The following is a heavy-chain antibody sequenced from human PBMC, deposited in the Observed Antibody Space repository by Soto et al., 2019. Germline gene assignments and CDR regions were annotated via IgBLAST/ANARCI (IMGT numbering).Heavy chain of an antibody. CDR2: TSGSGGTT. CDR1: GFTFTNYA. Sequence: PGGSLRLSCAPCGFTFTNYALRWVRKAPGKGLEWVSATSGSGGTTYYADSVKGRFTISRDNSKNTLYLQMNSLRGEDTAVYYCAKAGYCSNSSCYRRCHPAYWAQGTLLTVAS. CDR3: AKAGYCSNSSCYRRCHPAY. J-gene: IGHJ4*02. D-gene: IGHD2-2*01. V-gene: IGHV3-23*01.